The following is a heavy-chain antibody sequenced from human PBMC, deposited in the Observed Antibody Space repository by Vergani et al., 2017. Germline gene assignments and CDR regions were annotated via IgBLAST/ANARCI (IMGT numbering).Heavy chain of an antibody. CDR2: ISAYNGNT. V-gene: IGHV1-18*04. Sequence: QVQLVQSGAEVKKPGASVKVSCKASGYTFTSYYMHWVRQAPGQGLEWMGWISAYNGNTNYAQKLQGRVTMTTDTSTSTAYMELRSLRSDDTAVYYCARVGAYCSSTSCYWTDYWGQGTLVTVSS. CDR1: GYTFTSYY. J-gene: IGHJ4*02. D-gene: IGHD2-2*01. CDR3: ARVGAYCSSTSCYWTDY.